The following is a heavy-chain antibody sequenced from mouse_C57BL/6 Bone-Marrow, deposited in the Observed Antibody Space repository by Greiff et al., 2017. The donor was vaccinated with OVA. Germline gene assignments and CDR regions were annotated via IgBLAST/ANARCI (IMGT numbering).Heavy chain of an antibody. CDR3: ARHEGPAMDY. V-gene: IGHV5-12*01. Sequence: EVKVEESGGGLVQPGGSLKLSCAASGFTFSDYYMYWVRQTPEKRLEWVAYISNGGGSTYYPDTVKGRFTISRDNAKNTLYLQMSRLKSEDTAMYYCARHEGPAMDYWGQGTSVTVSS. CDR1: GFTFSDYY. CDR2: ISNGGGST. D-gene: IGHD3-3*01. J-gene: IGHJ4*01.